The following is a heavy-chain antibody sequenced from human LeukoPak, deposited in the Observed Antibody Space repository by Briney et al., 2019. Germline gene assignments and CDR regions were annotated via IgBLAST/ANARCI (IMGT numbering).Heavy chain of an antibody. D-gene: IGHD3-10*01. CDR2: IYHSGST. CDR1: GGSFSGYY. Sequence: SETLSLTCAVYGGSFSGYYWSWIRQPPGEGLEWIGEIYHSGSTNYNPSLKSRVTMSVDTSKDQFSLKLTSVTATDTAVYYCARRTLRGVIKCWGQGTLVTVSS. V-gene: IGHV4-34*01. CDR3: ARRTLRGVIKC. J-gene: IGHJ4*02.